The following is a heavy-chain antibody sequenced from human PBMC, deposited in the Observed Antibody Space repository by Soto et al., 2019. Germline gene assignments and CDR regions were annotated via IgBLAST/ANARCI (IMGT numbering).Heavy chain of an antibody. Sequence: QLQLQESGPGLVKPSETLSLTCTVSGGSISSSSYYWGWIRQPPGKGLEWIGSIYYSGSTYYNPSLKSRVTISVDTSKNQFSLKLSSVTAADTAVYYCARHNYDSSGYIDYWGQGTLVTVSS. D-gene: IGHD3-22*01. CDR3: ARHNYDSSGYIDY. CDR1: GGSISSSSYY. J-gene: IGHJ4*02. V-gene: IGHV4-39*01. CDR2: IYYSGST.